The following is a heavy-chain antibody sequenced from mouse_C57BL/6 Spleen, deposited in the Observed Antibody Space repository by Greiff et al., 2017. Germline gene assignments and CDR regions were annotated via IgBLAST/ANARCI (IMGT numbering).Heavy chain of an antibody. J-gene: IGHJ1*03. D-gene: IGHD1-1*01. CDR2: IDPSASYT. CDR1: GYTFTSYW. V-gene: IGHV1-69*01. CDR3: ARRGATVRYFDV. Sequence: VQLQQPGAELVMPGASVKLSCKASGYTFTSYWMHWVKQRPGQGLEWIGEIDPSASYTNYNQKFKGKSTLTVDKSSSTAYMQLSSLTSEDSAVYYCARRGATVRYFDVWGTGTTVTVSS.